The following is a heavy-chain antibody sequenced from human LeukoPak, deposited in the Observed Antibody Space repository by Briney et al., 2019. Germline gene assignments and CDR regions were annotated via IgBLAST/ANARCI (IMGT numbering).Heavy chain of an antibody. CDR1: GGSISNYY. J-gene: IGHJ5*02. Sequence: SETLSLTCTGSGGSISNYYWTWLRQPPGKGLEWIGYIYYSGNTNYNPSLKSRVTISLDTSKNQFSLKLRSVTAADTAVYYCARRIPTTPNWFDPWGQGTLVSVSS. V-gene: IGHV4-59*08. CDR3: ARRIPTTPNWFDP. D-gene: IGHD1-1*01. CDR2: IYYSGNT.